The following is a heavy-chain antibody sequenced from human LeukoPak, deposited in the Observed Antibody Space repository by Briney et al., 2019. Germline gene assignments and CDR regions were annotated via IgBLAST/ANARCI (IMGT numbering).Heavy chain of an antibody. CDR2: INPNSGGT. Sequence: ASVKVSCEASGYTFTGYYMHWVRQAPGQGLEWMGWINPNSGGTNYAQKFQGRVTMTRDTSISTAYMELSRLRSDDTAVYYCARGRDYGSGLVMVYWGQGTLVTVSS. D-gene: IGHD3-10*01. CDR1: GYTFTGYY. CDR3: ARGRDYGSGLVMVY. V-gene: IGHV1-2*02. J-gene: IGHJ4*02.